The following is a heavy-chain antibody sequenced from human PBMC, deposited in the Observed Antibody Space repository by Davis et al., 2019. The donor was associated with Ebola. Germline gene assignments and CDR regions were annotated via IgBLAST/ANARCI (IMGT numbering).Heavy chain of an antibody. J-gene: IGHJ6*04. CDR2: FSSSGSTI. D-gene: IGHD6-19*01. Sequence: GESLKIPCAASGFTFGDSYMTWIRQAPGKGLEWISYFSSSGSTIYYANPVKGRFTISRDNAKNSLYLQMNSLRAQDTAVYYCGRQSDGSGWNPLYAWLGAMGVWGKGTTVTVSS. V-gene: IGHV3-11*01. CDR1: GFTFGDSY. CDR3: GRQSDGSGWNPLYAWLGAMGV.